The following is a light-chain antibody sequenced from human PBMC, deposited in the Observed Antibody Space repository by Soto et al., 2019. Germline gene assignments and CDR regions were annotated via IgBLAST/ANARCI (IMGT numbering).Light chain of an antibody. CDR1: QSISSY. Sequence: DIQMTQSPSSLSASVGDRVTITCRASQSISSYLNWYQQKPGKAPKLLIYAASSLQSGVPSRFSGSGSGTDFTLTISSLQPEDFATXXXQQSYXTXITFGQGTRLEI. CDR2: AAS. J-gene: IGKJ5*01. CDR3: QQSYXTXIT. V-gene: IGKV1-39*01.